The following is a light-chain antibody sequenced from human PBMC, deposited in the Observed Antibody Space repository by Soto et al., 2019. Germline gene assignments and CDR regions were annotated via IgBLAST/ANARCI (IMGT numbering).Light chain of an antibody. CDR3: CSYAGSSTLV. CDR2: EGS. CDR1: SSDIV. J-gene: IGLJ2*01. V-gene: IGLV2-23*01. Sequence: QSALTQPASVSGSPGQSITISCTGTSSDIVSWYQQHPGKAPKLIIYEGSKRPSGVSNRFSGSKSGNTASLTISGHQAEDEADYYSCSYAGSSTLVFGGGTKLTVL.